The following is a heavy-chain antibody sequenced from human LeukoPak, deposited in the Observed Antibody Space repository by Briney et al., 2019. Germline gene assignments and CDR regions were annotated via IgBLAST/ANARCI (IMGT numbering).Heavy chain of an antibody. D-gene: IGHD5-12*01. CDR3: ARDRGGYSGYDYYFDY. CDR1: GGSISSGGYY. CDR2: IYYSGST. Sequence: SQTLSLTCTVSGGSISSGGYYWSWIRQHPGKGLEWIGYIYYSGSTYYNPSLKSRVTISVDTSKNQFSLKLSSVTAADTAVYYCARDRGGYSGYDYYFDYWGQGSLVTVSS. V-gene: IGHV4-31*03. J-gene: IGHJ4*02.